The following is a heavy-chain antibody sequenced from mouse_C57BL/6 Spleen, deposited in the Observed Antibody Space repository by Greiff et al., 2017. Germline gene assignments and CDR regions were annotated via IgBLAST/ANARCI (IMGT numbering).Heavy chain of an antibody. CDR3: ARKGGNYDAMDY. J-gene: IGHJ4*01. CDR2: IDPSDSYT. CDR1: GYTFTSYW. V-gene: IGHV1-69*01. Sequence: QVQLQQPGAELVMPGASVKLSCKASGYTFTSYWMHWVKQRPGQGLEWIGEIDPSDSYTNYNQKFKGKSTLTVDKSSSTAYMQLSSLTSEDSAVYYCARKGGNYDAMDYWGQGTSVTVS. D-gene: IGHD1-1*02.